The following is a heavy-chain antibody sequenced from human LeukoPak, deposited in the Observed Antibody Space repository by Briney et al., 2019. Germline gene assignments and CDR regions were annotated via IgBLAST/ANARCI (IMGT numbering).Heavy chain of an antibody. CDR2: ISSSSSYI. J-gene: IGHJ4*02. D-gene: IGHD3-3*01. Sequence: PGGFLRLSCAASGFTFSSYSMNWVRQAPGKGLEWVSSISSSSSYIYYADSVKGRFTISRDNAKNSLYLQMNSLRAEDTAVYYCARGTRGITIFGVATSPDYWGQGTLVTVSS. CDR1: GFTFSSYS. CDR3: ARGTRGITIFGVATSPDY. V-gene: IGHV3-21*01.